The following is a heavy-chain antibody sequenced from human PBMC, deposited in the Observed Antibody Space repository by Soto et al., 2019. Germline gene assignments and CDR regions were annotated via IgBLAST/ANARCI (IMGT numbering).Heavy chain of an antibody. CDR2: ISGSGGST. CDR3: AKGNVVVVAARNDAFDI. D-gene: IGHD2-15*01. J-gene: IGHJ3*02. Sequence: GGSLRLSCAASGFTFSSYAMSWVRQAPGKGLEWVSAISGSGGSTYYADSVKGRFTISRDNSKNTLYLQMNSLRAEDTAVYYCAKGNVVVVAARNDAFDIWGQGTMVTVSS. V-gene: IGHV3-23*01. CDR1: GFTFSSYA.